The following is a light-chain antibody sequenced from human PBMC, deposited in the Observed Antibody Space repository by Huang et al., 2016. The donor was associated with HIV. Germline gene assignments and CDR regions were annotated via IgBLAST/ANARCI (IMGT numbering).Light chain of an antibody. CDR3: QQSYSTPFYT. V-gene: IGKV1-39*01. J-gene: IGKJ2*01. CDR1: QRVSTY. Sequence: ILMTQSPSSLSASVGDRVTITVRASQRVSTYLNWYQQKPGKAPKLLIYAASSLQSWVPSRFSGSGSGTDFTLTISSLQPDDFATYYCQQSYSTPFYTFGQGTKLEIK. CDR2: AAS.